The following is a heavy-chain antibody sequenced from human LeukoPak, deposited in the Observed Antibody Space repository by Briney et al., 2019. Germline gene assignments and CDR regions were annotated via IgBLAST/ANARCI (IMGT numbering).Heavy chain of an antibody. CDR1: GFTFSSYA. D-gene: IGHD6-13*01. CDR3: AKDYSSSWYGFDY. CDR2: IRNDGSNE. J-gene: IGHJ4*02. V-gene: IGHV3-30*02. Sequence: GGSLRLSCAASGFTFSSYAMNWVRQAPGKGLEWVAFIRNDGSNEYYADSVKGRFTISRDNSKNTLYLQMNSLKAEDTAVYYCAKDYSSSWYGFDYWGQGTLVTVSS.